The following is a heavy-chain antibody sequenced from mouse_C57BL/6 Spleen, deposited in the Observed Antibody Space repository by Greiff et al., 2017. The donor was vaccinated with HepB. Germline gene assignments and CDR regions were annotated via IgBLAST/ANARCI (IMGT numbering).Heavy chain of an antibody. CDR1: GYTFTSYW. D-gene: IGHD3-3*01. CDR2: IHPNSGST. Sequence: QVQLQQPGAELVKPGASVKLSCKASGYTFTSYWMHWVKQRPGQGLEWIGMIHPNSGSTNYNEKFKSKATLTVDKSSSTAYMQLSSLTSEDSAVYYCARRKLGGAMDYWGQGTSVTVSS. J-gene: IGHJ4*01. V-gene: IGHV1-64*01. CDR3: ARRKLGGAMDY.